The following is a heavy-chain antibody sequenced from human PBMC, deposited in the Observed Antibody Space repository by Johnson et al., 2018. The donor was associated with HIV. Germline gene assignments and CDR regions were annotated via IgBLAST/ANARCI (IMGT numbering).Heavy chain of an antibody. Sequence: QVQLVESGGGVVQPGRSLRLSCAASGFTFSSYGMHWVRQAPGKGLNWVAVISYDESNKHYADSVKVRFTISRDNSKKTLYLQMNNLRAGDTAVYYCARAGPSDAFDIWGQGTMVTVSS. CDR2: ISYDESNK. V-gene: IGHV3-30-3*01. J-gene: IGHJ3*02. CDR1: GFTFSSYG. CDR3: ARAGPSDAFDI.